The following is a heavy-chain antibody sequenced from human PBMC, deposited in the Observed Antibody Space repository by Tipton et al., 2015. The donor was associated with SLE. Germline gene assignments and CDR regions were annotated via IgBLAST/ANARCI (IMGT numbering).Heavy chain of an antibody. J-gene: IGHJ5*02. V-gene: IGHV4-39*07. CDR1: GGPIRNSPYY. D-gene: IGHD5-24*01. CDR3: ARDQEMASGENRFDP. CDR2: VFDTGYT. Sequence: TLSLTCHVAGGPIRNSPYYWAWIRQTRGKRLEWIGSVFDTGYTAYNPSLEGRVSISVDTSNNEFSLKLSSVTAADTAVYYCARDQEMASGENRFDPWGQGTLVTVSS.